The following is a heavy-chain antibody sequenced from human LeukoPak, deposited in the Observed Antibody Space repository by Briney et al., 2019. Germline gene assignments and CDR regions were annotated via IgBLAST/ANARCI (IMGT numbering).Heavy chain of an antibody. D-gene: IGHD3-10*01. Sequence: GGSLRLSCAASGFTFSDYYMSWIRQAPGKGLEWVSYISSSGSTIYYADSVKGRFTISRDNAKNSLYLQMNSLRAEDTAVYYCARETVYYGSGSYVDYFDYWGQGTLVTVSS. CDR2: ISSSGSTI. CDR3: ARETVYYGSGSYVDYFDY. CDR1: GFTFSDYY. J-gene: IGHJ4*02. V-gene: IGHV3-11*04.